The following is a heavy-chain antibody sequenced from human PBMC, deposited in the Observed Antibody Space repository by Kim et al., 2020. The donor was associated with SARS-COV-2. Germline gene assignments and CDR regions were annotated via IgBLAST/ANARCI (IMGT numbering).Heavy chain of an antibody. V-gene: IGHV3-30*18. CDR1: GFTFSSYG. CDR2: ISYDGSNK. Sequence: GGSLRLSCAASGFTFSSYGMHWVRQAPGKGLEWVAVISYDGSNKYYADSVKGRFTISRDNSKNTLYLQMNSLRAEDTAVYYCAKDMGASDFDYWGQGTLVTVSS. CDR3: AKDMGASDFDY. J-gene: IGHJ4*02. D-gene: IGHD1-26*01.